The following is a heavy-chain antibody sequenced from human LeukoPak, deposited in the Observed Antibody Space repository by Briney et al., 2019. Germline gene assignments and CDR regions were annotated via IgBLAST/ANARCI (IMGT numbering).Heavy chain of an antibody. J-gene: IGHJ4*02. Sequence: ASVKVSCKTSGYIFTGYYIHWVRQPPGQGLEWMAWINPNGGGTGYSQKFQGRVTVTRDTSNNTVYMELTNLRSDDTALYYCAGDWHRSGLYYFDYWGQGTLVTVSS. CDR1: GYIFTGYY. CDR3: AGDWHRSGLYYFDY. CDR2: INPNGGGT. V-gene: IGHV1-2*02. D-gene: IGHD3-22*01.